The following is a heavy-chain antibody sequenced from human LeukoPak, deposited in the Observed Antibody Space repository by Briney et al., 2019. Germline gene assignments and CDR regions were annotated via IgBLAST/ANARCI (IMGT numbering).Heavy chain of an antibody. CDR2: IIPIFGTA. D-gene: IGHD6-19*01. Sequence: SVKVSCKASGGTFSSYAISWVRQAPGQGLEWMGGIIPIFGTANYAQKFQGRVTITADESTSTAYMELSSLRSEDTAVYYCARGVSSGGYMDVWGKGTTVTVSS. V-gene: IGHV1-69*13. CDR3: ARGVSSGGYMDV. CDR1: GGTFSSYA. J-gene: IGHJ6*03.